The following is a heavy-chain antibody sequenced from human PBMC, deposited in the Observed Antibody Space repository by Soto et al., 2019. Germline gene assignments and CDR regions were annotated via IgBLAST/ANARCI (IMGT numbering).Heavy chain of an antibody. CDR1: GGSFSGYY. D-gene: IGHD4-17*01. Sequence: CLTCAVYGGSFSGYYWSWIRQPPGKGLEWIGEINHSGSTNYNPSLKSRVTISVDTSKNQFSLKLSSVTAADTAVYYCARAPLHGDLDYWGQGTLVTVSS. CDR3: ARAPLHGDLDY. V-gene: IGHV4-34*01. J-gene: IGHJ4*02. CDR2: INHSGST.